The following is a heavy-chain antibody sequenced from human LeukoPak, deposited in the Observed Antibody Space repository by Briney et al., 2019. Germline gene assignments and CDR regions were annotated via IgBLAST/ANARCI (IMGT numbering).Heavy chain of an antibody. CDR1: GGSISSYY. J-gene: IGHJ4*02. CDR3: ARWGEAYYDSSGYRFGPYYFDY. D-gene: IGHD3-22*01. Sequence: SETLSLTCTVSGGSISSYYWSWIRQPPGKGLEWIGYIYYSGSTNYNPSLKSRVNISVDTSKNQFSLKLSSVTAADTAVYYCARWGEAYYDSSGYRFGPYYFDYWGQGTLVTVSS. CDR2: IYYSGST. V-gene: IGHV4-59*01.